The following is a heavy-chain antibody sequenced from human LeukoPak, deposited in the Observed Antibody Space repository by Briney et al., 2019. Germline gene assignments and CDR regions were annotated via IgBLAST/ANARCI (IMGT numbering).Heavy chain of an antibody. CDR1: GYTFTGYY. Sequence: ASVKVSCKSCGYTFTGYYMHWVRQAPGQGLEWMGRINPNSGGTNYAQKFQGRVTMTRDTSISTAYMELSRLRSDDTAVYYCARGDSSGYYPFDYWGQGTLVTVSS. CDR3: ARGDSSGYYPFDY. CDR2: INPNSGGT. J-gene: IGHJ4*02. V-gene: IGHV1-2*06. D-gene: IGHD3-22*01.